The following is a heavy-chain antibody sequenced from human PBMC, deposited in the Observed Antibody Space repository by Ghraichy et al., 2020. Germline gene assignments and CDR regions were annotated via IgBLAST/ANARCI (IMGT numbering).Heavy chain of an antibody. Sequence: SETLSLTCAVYGGSLSGYYWSWFRQPPGKGLEWIGEINHKGSTNYNPSLKSRASISIDTSKNQISLRLRSVTAADTAVYYCASLTIFGVISDYWGQGTLVTVSS. V-gene: IGHV4-34*01. D-gene: IGHD3-3*01. CDR2: INHKGST. J-gene: IGHJ4*02. CDR1: GGSLSGYY. CDR3: ASLTIFGVISDY.